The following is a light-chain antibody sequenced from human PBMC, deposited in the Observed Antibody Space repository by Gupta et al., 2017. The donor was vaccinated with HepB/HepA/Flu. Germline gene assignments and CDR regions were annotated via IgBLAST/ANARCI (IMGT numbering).Light chain of an antibody. Sequence: ELVMTLPPATLSLSPGERSTVSCRASQSISTNSARYHQKPGQAPRHLSDGSTTRATVTPARCSGRGSGKEIITTSSSQQYEDFAVDFTQQDNYGPLTFGGGTKVEIK. CDR1: QSISTN. J-gene: IGKJ4*01. CDR2: GST. V-gene: IGKV3-15*01. CDR3: QQDNYGPLT.